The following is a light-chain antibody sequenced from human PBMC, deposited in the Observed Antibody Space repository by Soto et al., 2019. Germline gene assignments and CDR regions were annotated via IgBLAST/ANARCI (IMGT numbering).Light chain of an antibody. J-gene: IGKJ5*01. CDR1: QSLLYTTGNNH. CDR2: WGS. Sequence: DIVMTQSPLSLPVTPGEPASISCRSSQSLLYTTGNNHLDWYLQKPGQPPQLLIYWGSNRASGVPDRFSGSGSCTDFTLKISRVEADDVGVYYCMQGRQFPATFGQGTRLDIK. V-gene: IGKV2-28*01. CDR3: MQGRQFPAT.